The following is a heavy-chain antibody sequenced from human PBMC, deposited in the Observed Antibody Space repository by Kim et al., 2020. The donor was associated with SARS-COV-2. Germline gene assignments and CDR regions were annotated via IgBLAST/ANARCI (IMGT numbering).Heavy chain of an antibody. CDR3: ARERFGGSFDY. CDR2: NT. V-gene: IGHV1-3*01. J-gene: IGHJ4*02. D-gene: IGHD3-10*01. Sequence: NTRYSQKFQGRVTITGNTSASTAYMDLTSLRFEDTAVYYCARERFGGSFDYWGQGTLVTVSS.